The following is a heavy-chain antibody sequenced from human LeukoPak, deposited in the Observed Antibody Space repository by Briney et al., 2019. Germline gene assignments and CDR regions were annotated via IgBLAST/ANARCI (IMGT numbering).Heavy chain of an antibody. CDR2: IDPSDSYT. D-gene: IGHD6-6*01. J-gene: IGHJ6*02. Sequence: GESLKISCKASGYSFTRYWISWVRQMPGKGLEWMGRIDPSDSYTNYSPSFQGHVTISADKSISTAYLQWSSLKASDTAMYYCARSGLVSYYYYYGMDVWGQGTTVTVSS. CDR1: GYSFTRYW. CDR3: ARSGLVSYYYYYGMDV. V-gene: IGHV5-10-1*01.